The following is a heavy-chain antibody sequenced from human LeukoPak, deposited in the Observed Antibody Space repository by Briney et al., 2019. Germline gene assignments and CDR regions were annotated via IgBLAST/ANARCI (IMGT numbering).Heavy chain of an antibody. CDR2: IKQDGSEK. J-gene: IGHJ4*02. D-gene: IGHD6-19*01. CDR1: GFTFSSYW. CDR3: ARSIPDIRGWYDNGLFDY. Sequence: PGGSLRLSCAASGFTFSSYWMSWVRQAPGKGLEWVASIKQDGSEKYYVDSVKGRFTISRDNAKNSLYLQMNSLRAEDTAVYYCARSIPDIRGWYDNGLFDYWGQGTLVTVSS. V-gene: IGHV3-7*01.